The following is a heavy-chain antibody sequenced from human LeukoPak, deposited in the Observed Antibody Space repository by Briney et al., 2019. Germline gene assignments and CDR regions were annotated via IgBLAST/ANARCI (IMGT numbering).Heavy chain of an antibody. CDR3: ARYCSSTSCSPDYYYYYYMDV. Sequence: GASVKVSCKASGYTFTSYGISWVRQAPGQGLEWMGWISAYNGNTNYAQKLQSRVTMTTDTSTSTAYMELRSLRSDDTAVYYCARYCSSTSCSPDYYYYYYMDVWGKGTTVTVSS. D-gene: IGHD2-2*01. CDR1: GYTFTSYG. CDR2: ISAYNGNT. J-gene: IGHJ6*03. V-gene: IGHV1-18*01.